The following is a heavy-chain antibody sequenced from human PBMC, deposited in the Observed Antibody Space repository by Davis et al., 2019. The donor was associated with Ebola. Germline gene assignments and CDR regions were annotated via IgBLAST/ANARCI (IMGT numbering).Heavy chain of an antibody. CDR2: MSGDSLYT. CDR3: ARDPYYYDGSGYYYAGWFDP. D-gene: IGHD3-22*01. V-gene: IGHV3-11*06. CDR1: GFTFTDYY. Sequence: PGGSLRLSCAASGFTFTDYYMSWIRQAPGKGLEWISYMSGDSLYTNYADSVRGRFTISRDDAKNSMHLQMNSLRAEDTAVHYCARDPYYYDGSGYYYAGWFDPWGQGTLVTVSS. J-gene: IGHJ5*02.